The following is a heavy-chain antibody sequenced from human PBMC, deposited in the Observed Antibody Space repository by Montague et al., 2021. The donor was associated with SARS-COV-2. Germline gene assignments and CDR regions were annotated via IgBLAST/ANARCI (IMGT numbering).Heavy chain of an antibody. CDR1: GFSLSTGGVG. V-gene: IGHV2-5*02. CDR3: AHRPSIAAAGTYRFDP. Sequence: PALVKPTQTLTLTCTFSGFSLSTGGVGVGWIRQPPGKALEWLALIYWDDDKRYSPSLKSRLTITKDTSKNQVVLTLTNIDPVDTATYYCAHRPSIAAAGTYRFDPWGQGTLVTVSS. CDR2: IYWDDDK. D-gene: IGHD6-13*01. J-gene: IGHJ5*02.